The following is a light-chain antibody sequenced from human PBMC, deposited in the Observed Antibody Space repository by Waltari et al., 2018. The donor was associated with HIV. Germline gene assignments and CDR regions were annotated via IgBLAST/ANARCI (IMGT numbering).Light chain of an antibody. CDR1: SPNIGSNF. J-gene: IGLJ2*01. CDR2: DNN. CDR3: GTRDTSLSAVV. Sequence: QSVLTQPPSVSAAPAQKVTISCSGRSPNIGSNFVFWSQHLPGTAPKLLINDNNKRPSGIADRFSGSKSGTSATLGITGLQTGDEAEYYCGTRDTSLSAVVFGGGTKLTVL. V-gene: IGLV1-51*01.